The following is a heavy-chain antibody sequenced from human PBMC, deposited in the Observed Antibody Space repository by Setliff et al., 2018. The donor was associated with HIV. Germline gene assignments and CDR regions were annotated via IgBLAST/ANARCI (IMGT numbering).Heavy chain of an antibody. V-gene: IGHV3-9*01. CDR1: GFTFDDYA. D-gene: IGHD4-17*01. Sequence: GGSLRLSCAASGFTFDDYAMHWVRQAPGKGLEWVSGISWNSGNIGYGDSVEGRFTVSRDNAKNSLYLQMDSLRGDDTAMYYCAKDRRGDYFHYYGMDVWGQGTTVTVSS. CDR2: ISWNSGNI. J-gene: IGHJ6*02. CDR3: AKDRRGDYFHYYGMDV.